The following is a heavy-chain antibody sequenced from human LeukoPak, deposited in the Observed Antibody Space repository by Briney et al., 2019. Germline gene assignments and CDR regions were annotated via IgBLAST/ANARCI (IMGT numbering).Heavy chain of an antibody. V-gene: IGHV5-51*01. Sequence: GESLKISCKGSGYSFTSYWIGWVRQMPGKGLEWMGIIYPGDSDTRYSPSFQGQVTISADKSISTAYLQWSSLKASDTAMYYCARSGYAMVRGVIPYYYYGMDVWGQGTTVTVSS. J-gene: IGHJ6*02. D-gene: IGHD3-10*01. CDR2: IYPGDSDT. CDR3: ARSGYAMVRGVIPYYYYGMDV. CDR1: GYSFTSYW.